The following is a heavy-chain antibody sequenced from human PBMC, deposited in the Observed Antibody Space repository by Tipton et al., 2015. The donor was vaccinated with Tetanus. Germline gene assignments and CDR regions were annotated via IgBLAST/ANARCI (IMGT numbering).Heavy chain of an antibody. CDR2: IYSGGST. Sequence: GSLRLSCAASGFTVSSNYMSWVRQAPGKGLEWVSVIYSGGSTYYADSVKGRFTISRDNSKNTLYLQMNSLRAEDTAVYYCARDKGELLWHWAFDYWGQGTLVTVSS. CDR1: GFTVSSNY. CDR3: ARDKGELLWHWAFDY. V-gene: IGHV3-66*01. J-gene: IGHJ4*02. D-gene: IGHD1-26*01.